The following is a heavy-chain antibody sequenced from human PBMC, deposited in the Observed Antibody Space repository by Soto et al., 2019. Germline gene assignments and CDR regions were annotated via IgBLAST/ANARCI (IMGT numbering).Heavy chain of an antibody. CDR2: IYWDDDK. CDR3: AHRYGSNWYGY. V-gene: IGHV2-5*02. Sequence: QITLKESGPPLVKPTQTLTLTCTFSGFSLSTSGVGVGWIRQPPGKALEWLALIYWDDDKRYSPSLKSRLTITKDTSKNLVVLTLTNMDPVDTATYYCAHRYGSNWYGYWGQGTLVTVSS. J-gene: IGHJ5*01. CDR1: GFSLSTSGVG. D-gene: IGHD4-17*01.